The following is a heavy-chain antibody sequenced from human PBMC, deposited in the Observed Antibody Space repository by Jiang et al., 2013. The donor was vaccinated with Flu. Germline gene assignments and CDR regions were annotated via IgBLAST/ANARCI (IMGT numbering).Heavy chain of an antibody. CDR2: ISRTGTTI. V-gene: IGHV3-48*03. D-gene: IGHD2-21*02. J-gene: IGHJ4*02. Sequence: VQLVESGAEVKKPGESLRISCMGSGFTFSSYEMNWVRQAPGKGLEWVSHISRTGTTIYYADSVKGRFTISRDNAKNSLYLQMNSLRAEDTAVYYCARGLIVAVTVTLGPGPLDYWGLGTLVTVSP. CDR1: GFTFSSYE. CDR3: ARGLIVAVTVTLGPGPLDY.